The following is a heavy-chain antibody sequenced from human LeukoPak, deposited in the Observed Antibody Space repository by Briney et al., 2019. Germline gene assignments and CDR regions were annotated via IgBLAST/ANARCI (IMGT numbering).Heavy chain of an antibody. CDR1: GGSFSGYY. V-gene: IGHV4-34*01. Sequence: SETLSLTCAVYGGSFSGYYWSWIRQPPGKGLEWIGEINHSGSTNYYPSLKSRVTISADTSKNQFSLKLSSVTAADTAVYYCAILPGGGSNYFDYWGQGTLVTVSS. J-gene: IGHJ4*02. D-gene: IGHD1-26*01. CDR2: INHSGST. CDR3: AILPGGGSNYFDY.